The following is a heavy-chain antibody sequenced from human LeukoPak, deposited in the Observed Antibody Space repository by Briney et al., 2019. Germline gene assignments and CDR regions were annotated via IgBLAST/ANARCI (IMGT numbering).Heavy chain of an antibody. Sequence: SVKVSCKTSGFTFISSAVQWVRQARGQRLEWIGWIVVGSGDTNYAQKFLERITITRDMSTSTAYMELSSLRSEDTAMYYCAAERRLYCSGGACYPDAFDIRGQGTMVTVSS. CDR2: IVVGSGDT. J-gene: IGHJ3*02. D-gene: IGHD2-15*01. V-gene: IGHV1-58*01. CDR1: GFTFISSA. CDR3: AAERRLYCSGGACYPDAFDI.